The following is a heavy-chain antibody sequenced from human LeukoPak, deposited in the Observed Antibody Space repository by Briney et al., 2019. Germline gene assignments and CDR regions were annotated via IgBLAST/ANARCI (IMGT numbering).Heavy chain of an antibody. D-gene: IGHD1-26*01. V-gene: IGHV4-39*02. CDR2: IYYSGGN. CDR3: ARRKVVGATTPFDY. J-gene: IGHJ4*02. CDR1: GGSISSSSYY. Sequence: PSETLSLTCTVSGGSISSSSYYWGWTRQPPGKGLEWIGSIYYSGGNFYNPSLRGRVTIPVDTSKNHLSLKLSSVTDADTAVYYCARRKVVGATTPFDYWGQGILVTVSS.